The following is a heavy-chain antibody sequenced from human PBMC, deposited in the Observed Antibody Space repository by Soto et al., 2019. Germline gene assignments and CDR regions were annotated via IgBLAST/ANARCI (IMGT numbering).Heavy chain of an antibody. CDR1: GYTFTSYD. V-gene: IGHV1-8*01. CDR2: MNPNSGNT. Sequence: ASVKVSGKASGYTFTSYDINWVRQATGQGLEWMGWMNPNSGNTGYAQKFQGRVTMTRNTSISTAYMELSSLRSEDTAVYYCARETLPDSSSWGDYYYYGMDAWGQGTTVTVSS. CDR3: ARETLPDSSSWGDYYYYGMDA. D-gene: IGHD6-13*01. J-gene: IGHJ6*02.